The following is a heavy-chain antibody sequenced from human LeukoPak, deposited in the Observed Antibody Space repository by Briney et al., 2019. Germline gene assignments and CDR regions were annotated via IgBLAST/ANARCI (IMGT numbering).Heavy chain of an antibody. CDR2: VSPFNGNT. CDR3: ARRGGSYSHSDF. CDR1: GYTFSSSG. V-gene: IGHV1-18*01. Sequence: ASVKVSCKASGYTFSSSGIIWVRQAPGQGLQWMGWVSPFNGNTDYAPKLQGRVTMTTDTSTNTAYMELRSLTSEDTAVYYCARRGGSYSHSDFWGQGTLVTVSS. D-gene: IGHD1-26*01. J-gene: IGHJ4*02.